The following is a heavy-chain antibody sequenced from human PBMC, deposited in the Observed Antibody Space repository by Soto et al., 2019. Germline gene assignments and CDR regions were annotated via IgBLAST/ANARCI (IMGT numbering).Heavy chain of an antibody. D-gene: IGHD3-16*01. J-gene: IGHJ4*02. V-gene: IGHV3-7*01. Sequence: EVQLVESGGGLVQPGGTLRLSCAASGFTFSGYWLTWVRQAPGKGMEWVANIKKDGREKNYVDSVKGRFTSSRDNAKNSLYLQMNSLRAEDTAVYYCARGGSESDYWGQGTLVTVSS. CDR3: ARGGSESDY. CDR2: IKKDGREK. CDR1: GFTFSGYW.